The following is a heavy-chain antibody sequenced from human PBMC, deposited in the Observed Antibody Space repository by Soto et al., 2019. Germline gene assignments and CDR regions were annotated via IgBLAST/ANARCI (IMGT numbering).Heavy chain of an antibody. CDR1: GGTFSSYA. CDR2: IIPIFGTA. J-gene: IGHJ6*02. D-gene: IGHD4-4*01. CDR3: ARSSHRRMATITQHYYYYGMDV. V-gene: IGHV1-69*13. Sequence: AAAVKVSCKASGGTFSSYAISWVRQAPGQGXEWMGGIIPIFGTANYAQKFQGRVTITADESTSTAYMELSSLRTEDTAVYYCARSSHRRMATITQHYYYYGMDVWGQGTTVTVSS.